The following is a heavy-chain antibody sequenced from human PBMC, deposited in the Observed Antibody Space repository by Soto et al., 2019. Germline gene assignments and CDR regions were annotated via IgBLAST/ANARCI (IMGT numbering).Heavy chain of an antibody. D-gene: IGHD2-2*02. V-gene: IGHV1-69*02. J-gene: IGHJ5*01. CDR1: GGTFSSYT. Sequence: GASVKVSCKASGGTFSSYTISWVRQAPGQGLEWMGRIIPILGIANYAQKFQGRVTITADKSTSTAYMELSSLRSEDTAVYYCAILPYPAIDIWFDSWGQGIPVSVPS. CDR2: IIPILGIA. CDR3: AILPYPAIDIWFDS.